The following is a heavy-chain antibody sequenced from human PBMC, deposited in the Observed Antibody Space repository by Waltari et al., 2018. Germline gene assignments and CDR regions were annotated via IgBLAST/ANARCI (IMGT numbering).Heavy chain of an antibody. J-gene: IGHJ6*02. D-gene: IGHD4-17*01. Sequence: QVQLQESGPGLVKPSQTLSLTCTVSGGSISSGSYYWSWIRQPAGKGLEWIGYIYTSGSTNYNPSLKSRVTISVDTSKNQFSLKLSSVTAADTAVYYCARDRDYGDYSTYYYGMDVWGQGTTVTVSS. CDR1: GGSISSGSYY. CDR3: ARDRDYGDYSTYYYGMDV. CDR2: IYTSGST. V-gene: IGHV4-61*09.